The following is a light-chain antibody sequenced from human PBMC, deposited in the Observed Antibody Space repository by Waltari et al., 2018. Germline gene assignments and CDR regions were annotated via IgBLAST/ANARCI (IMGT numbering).Light chain of an antibody. V-gene: IGKV1-9*01. J-gene: IGKJ1*01. Sequence: QLTQSPSSLSASVGYRVTITCRASQGISSFLAWYQQKAGKAPKLLIYAASTLQSGVPSRFSGSGSGTDFTLTISSLQPEDFATYYCQQYNTNSPWTFGQGTKVEIK. CDR2: AAS. CDR1: QGISSF. CDR3: QQYNTNSPWT.